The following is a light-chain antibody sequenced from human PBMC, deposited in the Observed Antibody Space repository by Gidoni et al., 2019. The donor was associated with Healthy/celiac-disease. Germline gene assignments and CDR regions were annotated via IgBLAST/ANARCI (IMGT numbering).Light chain of an antibody. CDR2: GAS. CDR3: QQYGRT. V-gene: IGKV3-20*01. J-gene: IGKJ1*01. CDR1: QSVSSSY. Sequence: EIVLTHSPGTLYLSPGERATLSCRASQSVSSSYLAWYQQKPGQAPRLLISGASSRATGIPDRFSGSGSGTDFTLTISRLEPEDFAVYYCQQYGRTFGQGTKVEIK.